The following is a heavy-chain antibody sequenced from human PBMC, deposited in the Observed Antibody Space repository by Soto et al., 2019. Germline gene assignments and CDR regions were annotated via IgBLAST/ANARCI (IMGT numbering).Heavy chain of an antibody. J-gene: IGHJ4*02. CDR3: AKHEGYCSTTTCSNFDY. CDR1: GFTFTSYW. D-gene: IGHD2-2*01. CDR2: IYPGDSDS. Sequence: GESLKISCKGSGFTFTSYWIAWVRQMPGKGLEWMGIIYPGDSDSSYSPSFQGQVTISADKSINTAYLHWSSLKASDTAIYYCAKHEGYCSTTTCSNFDYWGQGXLVTVSS. V-gene: IGHV5-51*01.